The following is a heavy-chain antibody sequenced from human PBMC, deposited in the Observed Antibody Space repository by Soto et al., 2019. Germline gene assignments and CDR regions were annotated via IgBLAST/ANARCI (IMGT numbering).Heavy chain of an antibody. CDR3: ARDGIAARPDAFDI. CDR2: IKQDGSEK. V-gene: IGHV3-7*01. CDR1: GFTLSSYW. J-gene: IGHJ3*02. Sequence: GGSLRLSCAASGFTLSSYWMSWVRQAPGKGLEWVANIKQDGSEKYYVDSVKGRFTISRDKAKNSLYLQMNSLRAEDTAVYYCARDGIAARPDAFDIWGQGTLVTVSS. D-gene: IGHD6-6*01.